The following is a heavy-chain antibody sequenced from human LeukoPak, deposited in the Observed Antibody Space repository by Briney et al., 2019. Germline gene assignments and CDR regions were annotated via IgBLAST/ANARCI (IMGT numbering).Heavy chain of an antibody. J-gene: IGHJ5*02. CDR3: ARDQHSSLDP. D-gene: IGHD6-13*01. V-gene: IGHV4-31*03. CDR1: GGSISSGGYY. CDR2: IYYSGST. Sequence: PSQTLSLTCTVSGGSISSGGYYWSWIRQHPGKGLEWIGYIYYSGSTYYNPSLKSRVTISADTSKNQFSLKLSSVTAADTAVYYCARDQHSSLDPWGQGTLVTVSS.